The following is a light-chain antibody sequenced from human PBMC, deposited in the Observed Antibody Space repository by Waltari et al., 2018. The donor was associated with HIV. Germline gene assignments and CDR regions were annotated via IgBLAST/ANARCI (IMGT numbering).Light chain of an antibody. CDR3: YSAADNIVL. CDR1: ILAKKV. J-gene: IGLJ2*01. V-gene: IGLV3-27*01. Sequence: SYELTQPSSVSVSPGQTARIACPGDILAKKVARWFQQKPGQAPVLILYKVSERPSGVSERFSGAISGSTVTLTISGAQVDDEADDYDYSAADNIVLFGGETKLAVL. CDR2: KVS.